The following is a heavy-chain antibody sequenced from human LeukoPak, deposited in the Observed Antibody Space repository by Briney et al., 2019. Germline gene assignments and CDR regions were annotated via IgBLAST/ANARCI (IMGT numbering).Heavy chain of an antibody. CDR3: ARFGITGTTIAFDY. D-gene: IGHD1-20*01. CDR2: ISSSGSTI. CDR1: GFTFSDYY. Sequence: GGSLRLSYAASGFTFSDYYMSWIRQAPGKGLEWVSYISSSGSTIYYADSVKGRFTISRDNAKNSLYLQMNSLRAEDTAVYYCARFGITGTTIAFDYWGQGTLVTVSS. V-gene: IGHV3-11*01. J-gene: IGHJ4*02.